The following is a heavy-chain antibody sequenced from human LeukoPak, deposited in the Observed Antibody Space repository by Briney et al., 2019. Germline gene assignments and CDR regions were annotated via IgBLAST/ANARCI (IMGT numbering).Heavy chain of an antibody. CDR3: AREGYYYDSSGHRNYFDY. CDR1: GFTFDDYG. CDR2: INWNGGST. D-gene: IGHD3-22*01. Sequence: GGSLRLSCAASGFTFDDYGMSWVRQAPGKGLEWVSGINWNGGSTGYADSVKGRFTISRDNAKNSLYLQMNSLRAEDTVLYYCAREGYYYDSSGHRNYFDYWGQGTLVTVSS. V-gene: IGHV3-20*04. J-gene: IGHJ4*02.